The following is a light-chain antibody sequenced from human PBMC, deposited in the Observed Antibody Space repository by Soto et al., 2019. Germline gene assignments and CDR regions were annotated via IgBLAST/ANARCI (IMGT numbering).Light chain of an antibody. Sequence: DIQMTQSPSSLSASIGDRVTITCRASQTIGDYLNWSQQKPGKAPNLLIYAASSFQTGVPSRFSGSGSGTDFTLTISSLPPEDFATYDCQQSYNTPWTFGQGTKVEVK. J-gene: IGKJ1*01. CDR1: QTIGDY. CDR3: QQSYNTPWT. CDR2: AAS. V-gene: IGKV1-39*01.